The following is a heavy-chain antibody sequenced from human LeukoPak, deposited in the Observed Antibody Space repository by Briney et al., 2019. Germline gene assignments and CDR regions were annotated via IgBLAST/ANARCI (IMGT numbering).Heavy chain of an antibody. V-gene: IGHV1-2*06. CDR1: GYTFTGYY. D-gene: IGHD2-2*01. CDR3: ARVRCSSTSCPHNWFDP. Sequence: ASVKVSCKASGYTFTGYYMHWVRQAPGQGLEWMGRINPNSGGTNYAQKLQGRVTMTRDTANSTAYMELSRLRSDDTAVYYCARVRCSSTSCPHNWFDPWGQGTLVTVSS. CDR2: INPNSGGT. J-gene: IGHJ5*02.